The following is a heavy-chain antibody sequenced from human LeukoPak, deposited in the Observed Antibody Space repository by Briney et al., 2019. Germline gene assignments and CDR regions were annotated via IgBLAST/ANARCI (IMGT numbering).Heavy chain of an antibody. V-gene: IGHV3-33*06. CDR3: AKDSTTVTDTGLGY. CDR2: IWYDGSNK. Sequence: GRSLRLSCAASGFTFSSYGMHWVRQAPGKGREWVAVIWYDGSNKYYADSVKGRFTISRDNSKNTLYLQMNSLRAEDTAVYYCAKDSTTVTDTGLGYWGQGTLVTVSS. J-gene: IGHJ4*02. D-gene: IGHD4-17*01. CDR1: GFTFSSYG.